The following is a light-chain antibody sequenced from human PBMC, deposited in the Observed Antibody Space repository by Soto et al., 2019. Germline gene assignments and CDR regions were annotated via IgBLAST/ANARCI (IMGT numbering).Light chain of an antibody. CDR2: DAS. CDR1: QSVSSY. J-gene: IGKJ2*01. Sequence: EIVLTQSPATLSLSPGERATLSCRASQSVSSYLAWYQQKPGQAPRLLIYDASNRATGIPDRFSGSGSGTDFTLTISSLEPEDFAVYYCQQRSNWPPYTFGQGTKLEIQ. V-gene: IGKV3-11*01. CDR3: QQRSNWPPYT.